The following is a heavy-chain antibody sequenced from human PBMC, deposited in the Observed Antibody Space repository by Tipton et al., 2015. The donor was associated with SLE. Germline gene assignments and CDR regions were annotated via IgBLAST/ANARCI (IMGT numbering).Heavy chain of an antibody. CDR3: ARAEDIVLVPATRWGIDV. Sequence: RSLRLSCAASGFTFSSYAMHWVRQAPGKGLEWVAVISYDGSNKYYADSVKGRFTISRDNSKNTLYLQMNSLRAEDTAVYYCARAEDIVLVPATRWGIDVWGQGTTGPV. D-gene: IGHD2-2*01. J-gene: IGHJ6*02. CDR1: GFTFSSYA. CDR2: ISYDGSNK. V-gene: IGHV3-30*04.